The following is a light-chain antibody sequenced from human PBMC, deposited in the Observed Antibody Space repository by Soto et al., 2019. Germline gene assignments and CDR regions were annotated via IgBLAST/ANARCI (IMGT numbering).Light chain of an antibody. CDR3: QQYNNWPPGAT. CDR1: RTVSTN. Sequence: DIVMKQSPATLSVSPGERVTLSCRASRTVSTNLAWYQQKPGQAPRLLIYYTSTRATGIPARFSGSGSDKEFTLTISSLQSEDSAVYYCQQYNNWPPGATFGPGTKVEIK. V-gene: IGKV3-15*01. J-gene: IGKJ3*01. CDR2: YTS.